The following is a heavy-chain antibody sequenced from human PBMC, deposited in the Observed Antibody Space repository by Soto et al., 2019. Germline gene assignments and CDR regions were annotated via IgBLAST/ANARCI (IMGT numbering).Heavy chain of an antibody. D-gene: IGHD4-17*01. Sequence: SVKVSCKASGGTFSSYAISWVRQAPGQGLEWMGGIIPIFGTANYAQKFQGRVTITADESTSTAYMELSSLRSEDTAVYYCASPMTTVTSPYYYGMDVWGQGTTVTVSS. V-gene: IGHV1-69*13. CDR3: ASPMTTVTSPYYYGMDV. CDR1: GGTFSSYA. J-gene: IGHJ6*02. CDR2: IIPIFGTA.